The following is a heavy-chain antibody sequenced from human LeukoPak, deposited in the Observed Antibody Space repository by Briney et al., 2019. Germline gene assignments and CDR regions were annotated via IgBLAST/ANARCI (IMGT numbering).Heavy chain of an antibody. V-gene: IGHV1-18*01. CDR1: GYTFTSYG. CDR3: ARERGVRLGYCSSTSCGKGGRPFDY. D-gene: IGHD2-2*01. J-gene: IGHJ4*02. Sequence: ASVKVSCKASGYTFTSYGISWVRQAPGQGLEWMGWISAYNGNTNYAQKHQGRVTMTTDTSTSTAYMELRSLRSDDTAVYYCARERGVRLGYCSSTSCGKGGRPFDYWGQGTLVTVSS. CDR2: ISAYNGNT.